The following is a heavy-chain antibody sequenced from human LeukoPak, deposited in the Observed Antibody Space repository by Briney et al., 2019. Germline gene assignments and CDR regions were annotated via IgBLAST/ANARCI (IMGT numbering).Heavy chain of an antibody. Sequence: PGGSLRLSCAASTFTFSHFGMHWVRQAPGKGLEWVAVIWNDGSNHYYAESVKGRFTVSRDNSQNMVYLQMNSLRPEDTAVYYCAKDAQRGFDYSNSLENWGQGTLVTVSS. V-gene: IGHV3-33*06. J-gene: IGHJ4*02. D-gene: IGHD4-11*01. CDR1: TFTFSHFG. CDR3: AKDAQRGFDYSNSLEN. CDR2: IWNDGSNH.